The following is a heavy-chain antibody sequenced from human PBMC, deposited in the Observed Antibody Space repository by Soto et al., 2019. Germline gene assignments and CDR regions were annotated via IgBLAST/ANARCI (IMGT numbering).Heavy chain of an antibody. V-gene: IGHV1-46*03. D-gene: IGHD2-15*01. J-gene: IGHJ3*02. CDR2: INPSGGST. CDR1: GYTFTSYY. Sequence: QVQLVQSGAEVKKPGASVKVSCKASGYTFTSYYMHWVRQAPGQGLEWMGIINPSGGSTSYAQKFQGRVTMTRDTSTSTVYMELSSLRSEDTAVYYCARADQAYCSGGSLSACDAFDIWGQGTMVTVSS. CDR3: ARADQAYCSGGSLSACDAFDI.